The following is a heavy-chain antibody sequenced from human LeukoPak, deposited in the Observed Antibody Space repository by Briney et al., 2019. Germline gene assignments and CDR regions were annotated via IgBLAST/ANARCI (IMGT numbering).Heavy chain of an antibody. CDR3: ARGGITIFGVVTSPLDY. V-gene: IGHV4-34*01. D-gene: IGHD3-3*01. CDR2: INHSGST. Sequence: TSETLSLTCAVYGGSFSGYYWSWIRQPPGKGLEWIGEINHSGSTNYNPSLKSRVTISVDTSKNQFSLKLSSVTAADTAVYYCARGGITIFGVVTSPLDYWGQGTLVTVSS. J-gene: IGHJ4*02. CDR1: GGSFSGYY.